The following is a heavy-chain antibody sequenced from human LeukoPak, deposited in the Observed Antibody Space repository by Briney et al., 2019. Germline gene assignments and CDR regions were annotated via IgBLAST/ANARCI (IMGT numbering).Heavy chain of an antibody. D-gene: IGHD3-10*01. J-gene: IGHJ4*02. CDR1: GGSISSSSYY. V-gene: IGHV4-39*01. CDR2: LYYSGST. Sequence: ETLSLTCTVSGGSISSSSYYWGWIRQPPGKGLEWIGSLYYSGSTYYNPSLKSRVTIFVDTSRNQFSLKLSSVTAADTAVYYCARHSSVLPFDYWGQGTLVTVSS. CDR3: ARHSSVLPFDY.